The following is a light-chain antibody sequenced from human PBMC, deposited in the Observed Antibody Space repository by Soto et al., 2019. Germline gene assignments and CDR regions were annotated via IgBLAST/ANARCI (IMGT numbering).Light chain of an antibody. Sequence: EIVLTQSPGTLSVSPGERATLSCRASQSVSSTYLAWYQQKPGQAPRLLIYGASNRATGIPDRFSGSGSGTDFTLTISRLEPEDFAVYYCQQYGSSPQTFGQGTKVDIK. CDR1: QSVSSTY. CDR2: GAS. V-gene: IGKV3-20*01. CDR3: QQYGSSPQT. J-gene: IGKJ1*01.